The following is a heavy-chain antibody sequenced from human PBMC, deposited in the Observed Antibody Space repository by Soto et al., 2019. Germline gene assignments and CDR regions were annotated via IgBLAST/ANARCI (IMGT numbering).Heavy chain of an antibody. Sequence: SETLSLTCTVSGGSISSGGYYWSWIRQHPGKGLEWIGYIYYSGSTYYNPSLKSRVTISVDTSKNQFSLKLSSVTAADTAVYYCARERVRGGTNYWGQGTQVTVSS. CDR2: IYYSGST. J-gene: IGHJ4*02. CDR1: GGSISSGGYY. V-gene: IGHV4-31*03. CDR3: ARERVRGGTNY. D-gene: IGHD3-16*01.